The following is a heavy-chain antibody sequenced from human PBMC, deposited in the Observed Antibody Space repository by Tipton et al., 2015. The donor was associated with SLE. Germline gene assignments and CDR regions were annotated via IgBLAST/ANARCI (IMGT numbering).Heavy chain of an antibody. Sequence: TLSLTCSVSGGAVIHNYWSWIRQPPGKGLEWIGYIYYSGSTNYNPSLKSRVTISVDTSKNQFSLKLSSVTAADTAVYYCARSFKGLQSPYYDYYYMDVWGKGTTVTVSS. D-gene: IGHD4-11*01. CDR2: IYYSGST. J-gene: IGHJ6*03. CDR1: GGAVIHNY. CDR3: ARSFKGLQSPYYDYYYMDV. V-gene: IGHV4-59*02.